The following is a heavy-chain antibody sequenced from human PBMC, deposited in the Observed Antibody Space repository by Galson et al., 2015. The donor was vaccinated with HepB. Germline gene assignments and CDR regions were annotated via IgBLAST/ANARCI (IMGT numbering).Heavy chain of an antibody. CDR2: INRDGSST. D-gene: IGHD6-19*01. CDR3: ERASQRLDYSHWYFDV. J-gene: IGHJ2*01. CDR1: GFTFDNYW. V-gene: IGHV3-74*03. Sequence: SLRLSCAASGFTFDNYWMHWVRQDPGKGLVWVSRINRDGSSTTYADSVRGRFTISRDNAKNTLYLQMNSPRGEDMGVYHCERASQRLDYSHWYFDVWGRGTLVTVSS.